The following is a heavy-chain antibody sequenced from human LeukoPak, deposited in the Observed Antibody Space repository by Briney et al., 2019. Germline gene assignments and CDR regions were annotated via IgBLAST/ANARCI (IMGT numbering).Heavy chain of an antibody. D-gene: IGHD6-19*01. J-gene: IGHJ4*02. V-gene: IGHV4-30-2*01. CDR2: IYHSGST. Sequence: SETLSLTCTVSGGSISSGGYYWSWIRQPPGKGLEWIGYIYHSGSTYYNPSLKSRVTISVDRSKNQFSLKLSSVTAADTAVYYCARIGIAVAGTSDWGQGTLVTVSS. CDR3: ARIGIAVAGTSD. CDR1: GGSISSGGYY.